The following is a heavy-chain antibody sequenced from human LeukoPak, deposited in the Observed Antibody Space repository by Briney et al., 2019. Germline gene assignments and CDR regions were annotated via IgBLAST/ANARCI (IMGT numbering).Heavy chain of an antibody. CDR3: ARVVYDSTSGGFDY. V-gene: IGHV4-61*02. Sequence: PSETLSLTCTVSGGSISSRSYYWSWIRQPAGKGLERIGRIYTSGSTNYNPSLKSRVTISVDTSKNQFSLKLSSVTAADTAVYYCARVVYDSTSGGFDYWGQGTLVTVSS. CDR2: IYTSGST. D-gene: IGHD3-22*01. J-gene: IGHJ4*02. CDR1: GGSISSRSYY.